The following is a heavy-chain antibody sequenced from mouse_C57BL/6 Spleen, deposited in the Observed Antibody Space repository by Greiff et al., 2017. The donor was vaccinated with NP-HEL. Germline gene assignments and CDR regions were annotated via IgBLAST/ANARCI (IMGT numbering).Heavy chain of an antibody. CDR3: ARQLTGTYYFDY. D-gene: IGHD4-1*01. J-gene: IGHJ2*01. Sequence: EVMLVESGGGLVKPGGSLKLSCAASGFTFSDYGMHWVRQAPEKGLEWVAYISSGSSTIYYADTVKGRFTISRDNAKNTLFLQRTSLRSEDTAMYYCARQLTGTYYFDYWGQGTTLTVSS. CDR2: ISSGSSTI. CDR1: GFTFSDYG. V-gene: IGHV5-17*01.